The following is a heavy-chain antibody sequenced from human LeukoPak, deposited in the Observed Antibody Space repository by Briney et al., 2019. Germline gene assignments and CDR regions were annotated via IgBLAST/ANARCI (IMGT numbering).Heavy chain of an antibody. Sequence: PGGSLRLSCAASGFTFSGYSMNWVRQAPGKGLEWVSSISSSSSYIYYADSVKGRFTISRDNAKNPVYLQMNSLRAEDTAVYYCARDPGGGARRAFDIWGQGTMVTVSS. J-gene: IGHJ3*02. V-gene: IGHV3-21*01. CDR2: ISSSSSYI. CDR3: ARDPGGGARRAFDI. CDR1: GFTFSGYS. D-gene: IGHD2-21*01.